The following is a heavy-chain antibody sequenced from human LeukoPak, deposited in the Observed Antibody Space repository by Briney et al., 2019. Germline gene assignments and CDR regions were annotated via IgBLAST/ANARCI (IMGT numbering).Heavy chain of an antibody. D-gene: IGHD2-8*01. Sequence: MASETLSLTCAVYGASFNTYYWTWIRQSPDKGLEWIGEVKHDGDTNVNPSLRSRVVMSVDASKNQFSLKMTSVTAADTAIYFCARGPVALPNDRLSLLFDFWGQGTLVTVSS. CDR3: ARGPVALPNDRLSLLFDF. CDR2: VKHDGDT. J-gene: IGHJ5*01. V-gene: IGHV4-34*01. CDR1: GASFNTYY.